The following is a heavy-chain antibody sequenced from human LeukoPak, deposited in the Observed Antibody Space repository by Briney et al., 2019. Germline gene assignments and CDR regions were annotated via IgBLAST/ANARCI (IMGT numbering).Heavy chain of an antibody. Sequence: GASVKVSCKASGYPFASYGISWVRQAPGQGLEWMGWISAYKGNTNYAQKFQGRVTMTRDTSISTAYMELSRLRSDDTAVYYCARVVVQTFGIWGQGTLVTVSS. CDR1: GYPFASYG. V-gene: IGHV1-18*01. D-gene: IGHD3-16*01. CDR3: ARVVVQTFGI. CDR2: ISAYKGNT. J-gene: IGHJ4*02.